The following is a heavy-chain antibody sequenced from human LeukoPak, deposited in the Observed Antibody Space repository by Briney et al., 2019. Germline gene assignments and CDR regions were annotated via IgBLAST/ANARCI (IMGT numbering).Heavy chain of an antibody. CDR1: GGTFSSYA. CDR2: IIPIFGTA. D-gene: IGHD2-2*01. CDR3: ARIAPICSSTSCYDV. J-gene: IGHJ6*04. Sequence: GSSVKVSCKASGGTFSSYAISWVRQAPGQGLEWMGGIIPIFGTANYAQKFQGRVTITADESTSTAYMELSSLRSEDTAVYYCARIAPICSSTSCYDVWGKGTTVTVSP. V-gene: IGHV1-69*01.